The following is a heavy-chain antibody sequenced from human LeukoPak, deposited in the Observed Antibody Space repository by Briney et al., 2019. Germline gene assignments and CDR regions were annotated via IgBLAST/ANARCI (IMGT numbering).Heavy chain of an antibody. Sequence: PGGSLRLSCAASGCTVSSNYMSWVRQAPGKGLEWVSVIYSGGSTDYADSVKGRFTISRDTSKNTLYLQMNSLRVEDTAVYYCARSSHYDILTGYSEEDAFDIWGQGTMVTVSS. CDR1: GCTVSSNY. CDR3: ARSSHYDILTGYSEEDAFDI. D-gene: IGHD3-9*01. J-gene: IGHJ3*02. V-gene: IGHV3-53*01. CDR2: IYSGGST.